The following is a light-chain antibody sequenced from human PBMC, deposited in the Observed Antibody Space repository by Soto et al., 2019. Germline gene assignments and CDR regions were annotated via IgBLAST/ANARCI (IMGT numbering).Light chain of an antibody. CDR3: QQYGSSPILA. V-gene: IGKV3-20*01. Sequence: EIVLTQSPDTLSLSPGERATLSCRASQSITSGQLAWYQQKPGQAPRLLIYGASSRATGIPDRFSGSGSGTDLTFTINRLEPEDFAVDYCQQYGSSPILAFGGGTKVEI. CDR1: QSITSGQ. CDR2: GAS. J-gene: IGKJ4*01.